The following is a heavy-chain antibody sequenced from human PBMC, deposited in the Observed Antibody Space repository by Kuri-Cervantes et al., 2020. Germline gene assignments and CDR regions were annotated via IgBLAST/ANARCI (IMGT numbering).Heavy chain of an antibody. CDR1: GFTLSGYW. Sequence: LSLTCAASGFTLSGYWMTWVRQAPGKGLEWVANIKQDGSEKYYVDSAKGRFTISRDNAKNSLYLQMNSLRAEDTAVYYCARDAGPVVYYFDYWGQGTLVTVSS. J-gene: IGHJ4*02. CDR2: IKQDGSEK. CDR3: ARDAGPVVYYFDY. D-gene: IGHD6-13*01. V-gene: IGHV3-7*01.